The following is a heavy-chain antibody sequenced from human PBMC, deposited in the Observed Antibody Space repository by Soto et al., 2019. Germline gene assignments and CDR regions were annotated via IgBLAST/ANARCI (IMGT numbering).Heavy chain of an antibody. CDR2: IIHSKST. J-gene: IGHJ6*02. D-gene: IGHD1-26*01. Sequence: SETLSLTCAVYGGSFSAYDWSWVRQPPGKGLEWIGEIIHSKSTKYNPSLKSRVTTSVDTSKTQFSLKLSSVTAADTAVYYCAIQRPTDGRWEFANYYGMDVWGQGTPVTVFS. V-gene: IGHV4-34*12. CDR3: AIQRPTDGRWEFANYYGMDV. CDR1: GGSFSAYD.